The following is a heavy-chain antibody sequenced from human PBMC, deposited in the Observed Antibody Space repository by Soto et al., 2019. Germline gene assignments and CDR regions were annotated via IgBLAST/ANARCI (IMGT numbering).Heavy chain of an antibody. D-gene: IGHD1-7*01. J-gene: IGHJ4*02. CDR2: ISASGVST. CDR3: AGWNYDY. Sequence: GGSLRLSCSASGFTFSNYAMGWVRQAPGKGLEWVSTISASGVSTYHADSVQGRFTVSRDNSKNTLYLQMDSLRPEDTAQYYCAGWNYDYWGQGTQVTVSS. V-gene: IGHV3-23*01. CDR1: GFTFSNYA.